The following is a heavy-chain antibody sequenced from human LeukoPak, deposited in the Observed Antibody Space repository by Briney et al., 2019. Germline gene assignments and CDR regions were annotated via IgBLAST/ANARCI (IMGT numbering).Heavy chain of an antibody. CDR3: ARDTQPAMIVVNMGGY. D-gene: IGHD3-22*01. J-gene: IGHJ4*02. V-gene: IGHV1-18*01. Sequence: ASVKVSCKASGYTFTSYGISWVRQAPGQGFEWMGWISAYNGNTNYAQKLQGRVTMTTDTSTGTAYMELRSLRSDDTAVYYCARDTQPAMIVVNMGGYWGQGTLVTVSS. CDR2: ISAYNGNT. CDR1: GYTFTSYG.